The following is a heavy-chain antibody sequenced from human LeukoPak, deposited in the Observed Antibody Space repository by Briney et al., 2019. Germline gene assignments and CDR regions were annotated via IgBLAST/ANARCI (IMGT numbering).Heavy chain of an antibody. J-gene: IGHJ6*03. CDR2: VNQDGSEK. CDR3: AKGNYGDHYYYYYYYMDV. Sequence: GGSLRLSCAASGFTFSAYWMNWVRQAPGKGLEWVANVNQDGSEKYYVDSVKGRFTISRDNSKNTLYLQMNSLRAEDTAVYYCAKGNYGDHYYYYYYYMDVWGKGTTVTVSS. D-gene: IGHD4-17*01. CDR1: GFTFSAYW. V-gene: IGHV3-7*01.